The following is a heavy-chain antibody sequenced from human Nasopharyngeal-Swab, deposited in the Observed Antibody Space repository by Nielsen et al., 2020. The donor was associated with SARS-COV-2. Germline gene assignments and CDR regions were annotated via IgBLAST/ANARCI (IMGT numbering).Heavy chain of an antibody. CDR1: GGSISSGSYY. D-gene: IGHD3-16*01. J-gene: IGHJ4*02. Sequence: SETLSLTCTVSGGSISSGSYYWSGIRQPAGKGRVWIGRIYTSGSNNYNPSLKSRVTISVDTSKNQFSLKLSSVTAADPAVYYCARSGGVYFDYWGQGTLVTVSS. V-gene: IGHV4-61*02. CDR2: IYTSGSN. CDR3: ARSGGVYFDY.